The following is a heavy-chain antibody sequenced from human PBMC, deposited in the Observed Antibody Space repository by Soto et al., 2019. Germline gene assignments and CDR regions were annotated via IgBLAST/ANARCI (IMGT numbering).Heavy chain of an antibody. Sequence: SETLSLTCAVYGGSFSGYYWSWIRQPPGKGLEWIGEINHSGSTNYNPSLKSRVTISVGTSKNQFSLKLSSVTAADTAVYYCARGPRKYYSSSGYFDYWGQGTLVTAPQ. CDR2: INHSGST. V-gene: IGHV4-34*01. CDR1: GGSFSGYY. D-gene: IGHD6-13*01. J-gene: IGHJ4*02. CDR3: ARGPRKYYSSSGYFDY.